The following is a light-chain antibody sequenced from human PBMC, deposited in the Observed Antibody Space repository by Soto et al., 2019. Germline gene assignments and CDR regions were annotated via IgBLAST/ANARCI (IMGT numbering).Light chain of an antibody. CDR1: QSLSSW. V-gene: IGKV1-5*03. CDR3: QQYNSFPYT. J-gene: IGKJ2*01. Sequence: DIPMTQSPSTLSASVGDRVTITCRASQSLSSWLAWYQQKPGKAPNLLIYKASSLESGVPSRFSGSGSGTEFTLTISSLQPDVFATYYCQQYNSFPYTFGQGTELEIK. CDR2: KAS.